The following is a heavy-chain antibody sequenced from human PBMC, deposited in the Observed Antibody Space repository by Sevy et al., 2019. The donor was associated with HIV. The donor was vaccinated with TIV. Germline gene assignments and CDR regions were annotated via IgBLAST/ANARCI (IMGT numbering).Heavy chain of an antibody. CDR3: ARDSGAFIADSRWYFNY. CDR2: ISAYNGNT. CDR1: GYTFISYG. V-gene: IGHV1-18*01. D-gene: IGHD3-10*01. J-gene: IGHJ4*02. Sequence: ASVKVSCKASGYTFISYGISWVRQAPGQGLEWMGWISAYNGNTNYAQKVQGRVTMTTDTSTSTAYMELRSLRSDDTAVYYCARDSGAFIADSRWYFNYWGQGTLVTVSS.